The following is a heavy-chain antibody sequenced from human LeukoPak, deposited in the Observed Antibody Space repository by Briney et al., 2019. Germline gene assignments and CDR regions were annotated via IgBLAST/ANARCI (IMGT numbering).Heavy chain of an antibody. Sequence: SETLSLTCAVSGGSISSGGYSWGWIRQPPGKGLEWIGYIYHSGSTYYNPSLKSRVTISVDRSKNQFSLKLSSVTAADTAVYYCASAYGENYDILTGYYMHPFDYWGQGTLVTVSS. D-gene: IGHD3-9*01. J-gene: IGHJ4*02. V-gene: IGHV4-30-2*01. CDR1: GGSISSGGYS. CDR2: IYHSGST. CDR3: ASAYGENYDILTGYYMHPFDY.